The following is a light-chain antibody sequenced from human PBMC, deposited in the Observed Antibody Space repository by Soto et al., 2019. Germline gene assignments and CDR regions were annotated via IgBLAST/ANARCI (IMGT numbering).Light chain of an antibody. Sequence: DIVLTQSPGTLSLSPGERATLSCMSSQSVGSIYLAWYQQKPGQAPRLLIHGASNRASGIPDRFSGSGSGTEFTLTISSLQSEDVAVYYCQQYSNWPRTFGQGTKVDIK. J-gene: IGKJ1*01. CDR1: QSVGSIY. CDR3: QQYSNWPRT. V-gene: IGKV3-20*01. CDR2: GAS.